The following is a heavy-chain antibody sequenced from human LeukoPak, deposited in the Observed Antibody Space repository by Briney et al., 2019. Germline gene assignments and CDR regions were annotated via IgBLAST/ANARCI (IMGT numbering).Heavy chain of an antibody. D-gene: IGHD4-11*01. CDR2: INTNTGNP. CDR1: GYTFTSYA. V-gene: IGHV7-4-1*02. CDR3: ARTKGADDYSIWAFPEASY. J-gene: IGHJ4*02. Sequence: ASVKVSCKASGYTFTSYAMNWVRQAPGQGLEWMGWINTNTGNPTYAQGFTGRFVFSLDTSVSTAYLQISSLKAEDTAVYYCARTKGADDYSIWAFPEASYWGQGTLVTVSS.